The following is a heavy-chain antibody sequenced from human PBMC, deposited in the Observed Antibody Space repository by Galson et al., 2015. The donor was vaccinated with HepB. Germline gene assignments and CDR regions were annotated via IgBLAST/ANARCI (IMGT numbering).Heavy chain of an antibody. D-gene: IGHD2/OR15-2a*01. CDR3: SSGRPVKYFNYLPFGEY. J-gene: IGHJ4*02. CDR1: GFTFSDYS. CDR2: VSFNSRYI. V-gene: IGHV3-21*01. Sequence: SLRLSCAAYGFTFSDYSMKWGRQAPGNGLEWVSSVSFNSRYIYYADSGKGRFTISRDNAKNSLFLEMNSLRIEDTAVYYCSSGRPVKYFNYLPFGEYWGRGALVTVSS.